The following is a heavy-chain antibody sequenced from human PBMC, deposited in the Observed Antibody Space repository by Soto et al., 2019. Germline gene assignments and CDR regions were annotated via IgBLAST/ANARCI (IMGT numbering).Heavy chain of an antibody. Sequence: ASVKVSCKASGYTFTGYYMHWVRQAPGQGLEWMGWINPNSGGTNYAQKFQGWVTMTRDTSTSTAYMELSRLRSDDTAVYYCARARRDIVVVVAATPGYYYYGMDVWGQGTTVTVSS. V-gene: IGHV1-2*04. CDR3: ARARRDIVVVVAATPGYYYYGMDV. D-gene: IGHD2-15*01. J-gene: IGHJ6*02. CDR2: INPNSGGT. CDR1: GYTFTGYY.